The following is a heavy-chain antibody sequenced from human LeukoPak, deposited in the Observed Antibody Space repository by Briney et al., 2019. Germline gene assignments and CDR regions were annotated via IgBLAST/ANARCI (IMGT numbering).Heavy chain of an antibody. CDR3: AKEGFGDGYNYYFDY. D-gene: IGHD5-24*01. J-gene: IGHJ4*02. Sequence: GGSLRLSCAASGFTFNTYAIYWVRQAPGKGLEWVSAISGSGGSTYYADSVKGRFTISRDNSKNTLYLQMNSLRAEDTAVYYCAKEGFGDGYNYYFDYWGQGTLVTVSS. CDR1: GFTFNTYA. V-gene: IGHV3-23*01. CDR2: ISGSGGST.